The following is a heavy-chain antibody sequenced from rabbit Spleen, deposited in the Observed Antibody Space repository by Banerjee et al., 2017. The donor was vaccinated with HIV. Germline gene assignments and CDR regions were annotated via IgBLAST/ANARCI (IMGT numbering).Heavy chain of an antibody. D-gene: IGHD1-1*01. CDR2: AYAGSSGST. J-gene: IGHJ6*01. CDR3: ARDTSSSFSSYGMDL. Sequence: QSLEESGGGLVKPGASLTLTCTASGFSFNSGYDMCWVRQAPGKGLEWVACAYAGSSGSTYSATWAKGRFTISKTSSTTVTLQMTRLTAADTATYFCARDTSSSFSSYGMDLWGPGTLVTVS. V-gene: IGHV1S40*01. CDR1: GFSFNSGYD.